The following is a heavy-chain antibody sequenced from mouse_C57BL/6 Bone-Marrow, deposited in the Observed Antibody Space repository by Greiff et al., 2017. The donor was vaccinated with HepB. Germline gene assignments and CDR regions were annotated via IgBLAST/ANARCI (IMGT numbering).Heavy chain of an antibody. CDR2: ISGGGGNT. J-gene: IGHJ3*01. V-gene: IGHV5-9*01. CDR1: GFTFSSYT. Sequence: EVMLVESGGGLVKPGGSLKLSCAASGFTFSSYTMSWVRQTPEKRLEWVATISGGGGNTYYPDSVKGRFTISRDNAKNTLYLQMSSLRSEDTALYYCARNWDGFAYWGQGTLVTVSA. D-gene: IGHD4-1*01. CDR3: ARNWDGFAY.